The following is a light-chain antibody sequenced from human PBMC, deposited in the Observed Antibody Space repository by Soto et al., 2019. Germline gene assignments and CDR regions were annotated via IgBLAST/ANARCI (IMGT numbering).Light chain of an antibody. CDR1: QGLXSSY. Sequence: IVLTQSPGTLSLSQGERATLSCRASQGLXSSYAAWYQQKPGKAPRLLTYGASSRATGIPDRLSGSGSGTDFTLTISRLEPEDFAVYYCQQYGSSLRTFGQGTKVEI. J-gene: IGKJ1*01. CDR3: QQYGSSLRT. V-gene: IGKV3-20*01. CDR2: GAS.